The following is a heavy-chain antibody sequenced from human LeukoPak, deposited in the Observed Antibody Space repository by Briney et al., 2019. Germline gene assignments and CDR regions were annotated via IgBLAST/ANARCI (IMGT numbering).Heavy chain of an antibody. Sequence: GGSLRLSCAASGFIFSSYAMNWVHQAPGKGLEWVSTISGGDTSTFYADSVKGRFTISRDNSKNTLYLQMNNLRAEDTAVYYCAKNLNGGNPHSDYGGQGTLVTVSS. J-gene: IGHJ4*02. CDR3: AKNLNGGNPHSDY. CDR2: ISGGDTST. CDR1: GFIFSSYA. V-gene: IGHV3-23*01. D-gene: IGHD4-23*01.